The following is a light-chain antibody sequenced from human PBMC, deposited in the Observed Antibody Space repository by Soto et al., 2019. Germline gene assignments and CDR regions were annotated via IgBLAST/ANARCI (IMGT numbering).Light chain of an antibody. CDR2: SAS. Sequence: EIGLTQSPGTLSLSPGERATLSCRASQSISSRYLAWYQQKPGQAPRLLIYSASSRATGIPDRFSGSGSGTDFTLTISILEPEDFAVYYCQQYASSLVYTFGQGTRLDIK. V-gene: IGKV3-20*01. CDR1: QSISSRY. CDR3: QQYASSLVYT. J-gene: IGKJ2*01.